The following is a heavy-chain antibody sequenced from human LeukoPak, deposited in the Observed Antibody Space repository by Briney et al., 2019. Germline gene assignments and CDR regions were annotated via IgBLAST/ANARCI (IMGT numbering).Heavy chain of an antibody. J-gene: IGHJ4*02. Sequence: GSSVKVSCKASGGTFSSYAISWVRQAPGQGLEWMGRINPIFGIANYAQKFQGRVTITADKSTSTAYMELSSLRSEDTAVYYCARVPYTYSSSWYYFDYWGQGTLVTVSS. CDR3: ARVPYTYSSSWYYFDY. CDR2: INPIFGIA. V-gene: IGHV1-69*04. D-gene: IGHD6-13*01. CDR1: GGTFSSYA.